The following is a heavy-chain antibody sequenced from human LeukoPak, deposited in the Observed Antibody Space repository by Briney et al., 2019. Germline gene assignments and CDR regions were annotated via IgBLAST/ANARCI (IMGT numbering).Heavy chain of an antibody. CDR3: VKDEGSGIVSDEFDY. CDR2: ISYDGSNR. CDR1: GFISSNYG. Sequence: PGGSLRLSCAASGFISSNYGMHWVRQAPGKGLEWVAVISYDGSNRYYADSAKGRFTISRDNSKNTLYLQMNSLRTEDTAVYYCVKDEGSGIVSDEFDYWGQGTLVTVSS. J-gene: IGHJ4*02. V-gene: IGHV3-30*18. D-gene: IGHD3-10*01.